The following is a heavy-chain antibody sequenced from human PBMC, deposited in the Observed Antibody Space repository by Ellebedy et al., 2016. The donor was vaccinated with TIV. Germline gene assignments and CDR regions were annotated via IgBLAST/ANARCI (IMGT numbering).Heavy chain of an antibody. Sequence: GGSLRLSXAASGFTFSIYGMHWVRQAPGKGLEWVAVISYDGSNKYYADSVKGRFTISRDNSKNTLYLQMNSLRAEDTAVYYCARVRGGTDGFDIWGQGTMVTVSS. CDR3: ARVRGGTDGFDI. V-gene: IGHV3-30*03. CDR2: ISYDGSNK. J-gene: IGHJ3*02. CDR1: GFTFSIYG.